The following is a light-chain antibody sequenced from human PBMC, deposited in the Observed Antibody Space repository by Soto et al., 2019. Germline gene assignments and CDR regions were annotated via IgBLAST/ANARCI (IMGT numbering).Light chain of an antibody. CDR3: QQRSNWRIT. Sequence: LTHSPATLSLSPGERATLSCRASQSVSSYLAWYQQKPGQAPRLLIYDASNRATGIPARFSGSGSGTDFTLTISSLEPEDFAVYYCQQRSNWRITFGQGTRLEI. CDR1: QSVSSY. J-gene: IGKJ5*01. V-gene: IGKV3-11*01. CDR2: DAS.